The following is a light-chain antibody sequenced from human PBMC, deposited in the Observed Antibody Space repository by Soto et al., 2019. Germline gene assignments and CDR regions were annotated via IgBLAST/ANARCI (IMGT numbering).Light chain of an antibody. V-gene: IGKV3-15*01. CDR2: GAS. J-gene: IGKJ5*01. CDR3: QQYKNWPPIT. Sequence: EIVLTQSPDTLSLSPGERAILSCKASQSVSSSLAWYQQKPGQAPRLLIYGASTRATGIPARFSGSGSGTEFTLTISSLQSEDFAVYYCQQYKNWPPITFGQGTRLEIK. CDR1: QSVSSS.